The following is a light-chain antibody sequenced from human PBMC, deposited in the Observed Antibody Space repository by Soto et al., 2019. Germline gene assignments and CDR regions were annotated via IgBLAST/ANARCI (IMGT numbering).Light chain of an antibody. V-gene: IGLV2-14*01. CDR2: EVS. CDR1: SSDVGGYNY. CDR3: SSYASIGTRV. Sequence: QSALTQPASVSGSPRQSITISCTGTSSDVGGYNYVSWYQQHPGKAPKLLIYEVSNRPSGVSNRFSGSKSGNTASLTISGLQAEDEADYYCSSYASIGTRVFGTGTKVTVL. J-gene: IGLJ1*01.